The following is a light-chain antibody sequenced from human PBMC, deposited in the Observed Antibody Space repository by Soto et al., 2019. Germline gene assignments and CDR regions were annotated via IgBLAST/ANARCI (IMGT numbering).Light chain of an antibody. V-gene: IGLV2-14*03. J-gene: IGLJ1*01. CDR3: NSYTSSSTYV. CDR1: SSDVGGFNY. CDR2: DVT. Sequence: QSALTQPASVSGSPGQSITISCTGTSSDVGGFNYVSWYQPHPGKAPKLIIYDVTNRPSGVSYRFSGTKSGNTASLTISGLQAEDEADYYCNSYTSSSTYVFGTGTKLTVL.